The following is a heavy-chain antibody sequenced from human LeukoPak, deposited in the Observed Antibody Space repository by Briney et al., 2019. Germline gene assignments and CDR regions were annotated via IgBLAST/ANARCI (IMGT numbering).Heavy chain of an antibody. CDR3: ARSKPDIVVPRV. Sequence: ASVKVSCKASGGTFSSYAISWLRQAPGQGLEWMGRIIPIFGTANYAQKFQGRVTITTDESTSTAYMELSSLKSEDTAVYYCARSKPDIVVPRVWGQGTLVTVSS. D-gene: IGHD2-15*01. CDR2: IIPIFGTA. J-gene: IGHJ4*02. CDR1: GGTFSSYA. V-gene: IGHV1-69*05.